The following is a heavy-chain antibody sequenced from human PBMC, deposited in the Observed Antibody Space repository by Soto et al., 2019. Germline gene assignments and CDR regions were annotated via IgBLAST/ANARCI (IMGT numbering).Heavy chain of an antibody. Sequence: QVQLQQWGAGLLKPSETLSLTCAVYGGSFSGYYWSWIRQPPGKGLEWIGEINHSGSTNYNPSLKSRVTISVDTSKNQFSLKLSSVTAADTAVYYCARAENITIFGVVTLWYFDLWGRGTLVTVSS. J-gene: IGHJ2*01. CDR2: INHSGST. CDR3: ARAENITIFGVVTLWYFDL. D-gene: IGHD3-3*01. V-gene: IGHV4-34*01. CDR1: GGSFSGYY.